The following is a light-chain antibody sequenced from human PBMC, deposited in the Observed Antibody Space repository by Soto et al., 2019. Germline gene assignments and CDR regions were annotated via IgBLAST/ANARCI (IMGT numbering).Light chain of an antibody. Sequence: DIQMTQPPSTLSGSVGDRVTITCRASQTISSWLAWYQQKPGKAPKLLIYKASTLKSGVPSRFSGSGSGTEFTLTISSLQPDDFATYYCQHYNSYSEAFGQGTKVELK. CDR3: QHYNSYSEA. J-gene: IGKJ1*01. V-gene: IGKV1-5*03. CDR1: QTISSW. CDR2: KAS.